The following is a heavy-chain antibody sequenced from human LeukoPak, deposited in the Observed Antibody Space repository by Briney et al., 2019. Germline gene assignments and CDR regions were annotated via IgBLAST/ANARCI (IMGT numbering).Heavy chain of an antibody. D-gene: IGHD6-13*01. CDR1: GGSFSGYY. J-gene: IGHJ4*02. CDR2: INHSGST. V-gene: IGHV4-34*01. CDR3: ARGLPGYISSWYSY. Sequence: PSETLSLTCAVYGGSFSGYYWSWIRQPPGKGLEWIGEINHSGSTNYNPSLKSRVTISVDTSKNQFSLKLSSVTAADTAVCYCARGLPGYISSWYSYWGQGTLVTVSS.